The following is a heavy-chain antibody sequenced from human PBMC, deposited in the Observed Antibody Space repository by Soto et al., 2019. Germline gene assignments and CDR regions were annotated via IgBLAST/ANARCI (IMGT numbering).Heavy chain of an antibody. V-gene: IGHV3-30-3*01. CDR1: GFTFSSYA. D-gene: IGHD2-15*01. CDR3: SRDGLLGYFDY. Sequence: QVQLVESGGGVVQPGRSLRLSCAASGFTFSSYAVHWVRQAPGKGLEWVAVISYDGSNKYYADSVKGRFTISRDNSKNTLYLQMNSLRAEDTAVYYCSRDGLLGYFDYWGQGTLVTVSS. CDR2: ISYDGSNK. J-gene: IGHJ4*02.